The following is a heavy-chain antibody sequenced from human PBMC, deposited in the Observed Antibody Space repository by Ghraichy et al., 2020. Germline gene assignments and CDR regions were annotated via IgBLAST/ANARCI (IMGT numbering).Heavy chain of an antibody. Sequence: GGSLRLSCAASGFTFTNYAMSWVRQAPGKGLEWVSSISGSGIGTYYADSVKGRFTISRDNSKNTVSLQMNSLKAEYTAVYYCAKTRKNGYNSVNNWGQGTLVTVSS. V-gene: IGHV3-23*01. CDR3: AKTRKNGYNSVNN. D-gene: IGHD5-24*01. CDR1: GFTFTNYA. J-gene: IGHJ4*02. CDR2: ISGSGIGT.